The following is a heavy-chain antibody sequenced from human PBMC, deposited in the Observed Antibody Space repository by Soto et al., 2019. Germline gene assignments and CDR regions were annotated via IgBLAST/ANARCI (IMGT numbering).Heavy chain of an antibody. Sequence: ETLSLTCTVSDGSISTYFCNWIRQPAGKGLEWIGRIDNSGNTNYNPSLKSRVTMSADTSRNQFSLKLNSVTAADTAVYYCARGGQDFWSGPFDYWGQGALVTVSS. D-gene: IGHD3-3*01. CDR2: IDNSGNT. CDR3: ARGGQDFWSGPFDY. J-gene: IGHJ4*02. CDR1: DGSISTYF. V-gene: IGHV4-4*07.